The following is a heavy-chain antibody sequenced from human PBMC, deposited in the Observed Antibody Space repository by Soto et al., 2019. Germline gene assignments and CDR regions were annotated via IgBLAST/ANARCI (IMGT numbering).Heavy chain of an antibody. Sequence: QVHLQESGPGLVKPSQTLSLTCTVSGGSISKSDNYWSWIRQPPGEALQWIGYTDYSGRTQYNPSLKSRVVISLDTSKNQFALRMTSVTAADTAMFYCARGSGVDESHYFDFWGQGILVTVSS. CDR2: TDYSGRT. J-gene: IGHJ4*02. CDR3: ARGSGVDESHYFDF. CDR1: GGSISKSDNY. V-gene: IGHV4-30-4*01. D-gene: IGHD6-25*01.